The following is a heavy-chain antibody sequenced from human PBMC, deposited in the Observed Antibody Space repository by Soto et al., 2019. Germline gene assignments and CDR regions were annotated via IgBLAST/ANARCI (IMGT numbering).Heavy chain of an antibody. CDR2: IYYSGST. CDR1: GGSISSYY. J-gene: IGHJ6*02. Sequence: SETLSLTCTVSGGSISSYYWSWIRQPPGKGLEWIGYIYYSGSTNYNPSLKSRVTISVDTSKNQFSLKLSSVTAADTAVYYCARAEPPPYYDILACYYIAYYYSYGKAVSSQGTTVTVSS. D-gene: IGHD3-9*01. V-gene: IGHV4-59*01. CDR3: ARAEPPPYYDILACYYIAYYYSYGKAV.